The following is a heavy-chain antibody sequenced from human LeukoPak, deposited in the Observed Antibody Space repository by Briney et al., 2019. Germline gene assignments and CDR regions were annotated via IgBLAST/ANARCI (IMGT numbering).Heavy chain of an antibody. CDR2: INHSGRT. Sequence: TSETLSLTGAVYGGSFSCYYWSWIGPPPGKGLEWIGEINHSGRTNYNPSLKSRVTISVDTSKNQFSLKLSSVTAADTAVYYCARTPRYYDILTGYLRGIFDYWGQGTLVTVSS. J-gene: IGHJ4*02. CDR1: GGSFSCYY. CDR3: ARTPRYYDILTGYLRGIFDY. D-gene: IGHD3-9*01. V-gene: IGHV4-34*01.